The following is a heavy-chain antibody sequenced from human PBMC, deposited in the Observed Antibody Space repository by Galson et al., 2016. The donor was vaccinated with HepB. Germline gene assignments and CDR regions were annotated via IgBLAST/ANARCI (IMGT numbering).Heavy chain of an antibody. CDR2: INHGGST. J-gene: IGHJ3*02. Sequence: ETLSLTCAVYGGSFSGYYWSWIRQPPGKGLEWIGKINHGGSTNYNPSLKSRVTMSVDTSKNQFSLRLTSVTAADTAVYYCSRAFITVVVVVPYGAFDIWGQGTMVTVSS. D-gene: IGHD3-22*01. CDR1: GGSFSGYY. CDR3: SRAFITVVVVVPYGAFDI. V-gene: IGHV4-34*01.